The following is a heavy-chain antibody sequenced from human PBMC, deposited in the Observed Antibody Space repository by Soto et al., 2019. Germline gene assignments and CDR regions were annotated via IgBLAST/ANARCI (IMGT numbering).Heavy chain of an antibody. CDR1: GGSFSGYY. CDR3: ASRVFLRYFDWLPRGYYYYGMDV. J-gene: IGHJ6*02. D-gene: IGHD3-9*01. CDR2: INHSGST. Sequence: SETLSLTCAVYGGSFSGYYWSWIRQPPEKGQEWIGEINHSGSTNYNPSLKSRVTISVDTSKNQFSLKLSSVTAADTAVYYCASRVFLRYFDWLPRGYYYYGMDVWGQGTTVTVSS. V-gene: IGHV4-34*01.